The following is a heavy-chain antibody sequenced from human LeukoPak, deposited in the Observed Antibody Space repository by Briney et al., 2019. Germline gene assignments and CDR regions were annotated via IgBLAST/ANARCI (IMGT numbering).Heavy chain of an antibody. V-gene: IGHV4-4*07. CDR1: GGSISSYY. CDR2: IFSSGRI. D-gene: IGHD6-19*01. J-gene: IGHJ4*02. Sequence: SETLSLTCTVSGGSISSYYWSWIRQPAGKGLEWIGRIFSSGRINYNPSLKSRVTMSVDTSKNQFSLKLSSVTAADTAVYYCARGPGSGWYYFDHWGQGTLVTVSS. CDR3: ARGPGSGWYYFDH.